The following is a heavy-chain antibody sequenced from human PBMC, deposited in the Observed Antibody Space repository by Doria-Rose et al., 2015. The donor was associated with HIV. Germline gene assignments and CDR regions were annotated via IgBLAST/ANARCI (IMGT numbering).Heavy chain of an antibody. CDR1: GFTFSSYS. V-gene: IGHV3-21*03. D-gene: IGHD6-13*01. CDR3: ARGACYGSSCFDY. J-gene: IGHJ4*02. Sequence: VQLVQSGGGLVEPGGSLRLSCAASGFTFSSYSMNWVRQAPGKGLELVSSISSSSSYIYYADSLRGRFTISRDNAKNSLYLQMNSLRAEDTAVYYCARGACYGSSCFDYWGQGTLVTVSS. CDR2: ISSSSSYI.